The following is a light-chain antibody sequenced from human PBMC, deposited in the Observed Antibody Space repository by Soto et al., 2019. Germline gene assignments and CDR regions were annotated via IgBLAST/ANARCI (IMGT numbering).Light chain of an antibody. CDR3: SSYVGTNSYV. V-gene: IGLV2-8*01. CDR2: EVY. CDR1: SSDVGGYNY. J-gene: IGLJ1*01. Sequence: QSVLTQPPSASWSPGQSVTISCTGTSSDVGGYNYVSWYQQYPGKAPKLIIYEVYKRPSGVPDRFSGSKSGNTAALTVSGLQAEDEADYYCSSYVGTNSYVFGTGTEVTVL.